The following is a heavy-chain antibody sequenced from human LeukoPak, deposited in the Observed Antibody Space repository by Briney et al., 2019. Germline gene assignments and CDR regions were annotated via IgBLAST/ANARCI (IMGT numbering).Heavy chain of an antibody. Sequence: AGSLRLSCAASGVTFNTYAMSWVRQPPGKGLEWVSSISSSGAGTYYADSVKGRFTISRDNSEKTVYLQMNSLRAEDTAIYYCAKDWSGSDYFDYWGQGTLVTVSS. CDR1: GVTFNTYA. CDR2: ISSSGAGT. D-gene: IGHD1-14*01. J-gene: IGHJ4*02. CDR3: AKDWSGSDYFDY. V-gene: IGHV3-23*01.